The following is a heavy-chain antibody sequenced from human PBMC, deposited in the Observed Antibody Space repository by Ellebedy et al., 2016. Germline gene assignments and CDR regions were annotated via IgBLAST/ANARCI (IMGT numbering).Heavy chain of an antibody. CDR1: GGSISSSSYY. Sequence: SETLSLTXTVSGGSISSSSYYWGWIRQPPGKGLEWIGSIYYSGSTYYNPSLKSRVTISVDTSKNQFSLKLSSVTAADTAVYYCARSGGQLREDYYGMDVWGQGTTVTVSS. CDR2: IYYSGST. J-gene: IGHJ6*02. D-gene: IGHD2-2*01. CDR3: ARSGGQLREDYYGMDV. V-gene: IGHV4-39*01.